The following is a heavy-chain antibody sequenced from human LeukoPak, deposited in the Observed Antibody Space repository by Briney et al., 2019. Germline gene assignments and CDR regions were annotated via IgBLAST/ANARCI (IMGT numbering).Heavy chain of an antibody. V-gene: IGHV3-48*04. Sequence: PGGSLRLSCAASGFTFSSYSMNWVRQAPGKGLEWVSYISSSSSTIYYADSVKGRFTISRDNAKNSLYLQMNSLRAEDTAVYYCARAMIVAHDAFDIWGQGTMVTVSS. CDR1: GFTFSSYS. CDR2: ISSSSSTI. D-gene: IGHD3-22*01. CDR3: ARAMIVAHDAFDI. J-gene: IGHJ3*02.